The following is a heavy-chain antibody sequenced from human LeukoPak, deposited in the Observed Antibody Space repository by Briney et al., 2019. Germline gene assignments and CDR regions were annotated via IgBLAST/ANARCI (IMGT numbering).Heavy chain of an antibody. D-gene: IGHD7-27*01. CDR2: INPSGGST. Sequence: ASVKVSCKASGYTFTRYYMHWVRQASGQGLEWMGIINPSGGSTSYAQKFQGRVTMTRDTSTSTVYMELSSLRSEDTAVYYCARVAPWGFWFDPWGQGTLVTVSS. V-gene: IGHV1-46*01. J-gene: IGHJ5*02. CDR3: ARVAPWGFWFDP. CDR1: GYTFTRYY.